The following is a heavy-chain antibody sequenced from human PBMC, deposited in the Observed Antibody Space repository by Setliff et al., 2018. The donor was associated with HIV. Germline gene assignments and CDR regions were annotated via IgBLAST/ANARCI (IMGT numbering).Heavy chain of an antibody. CDR3: ARGRQFTFWSAYMHMDV. CDR2: IDHSGST. J-gene: IGHJ6*03. Sequence: PSETLSLTCAVYGGSFRNYYWTWIRQTPGEGLEWIGEIDHSGSTKYNPSLKSRVAISVDTSKNQFSLKVNSVTAADTAIYYCARGRQFTFWSAYMHMDVWGKGTSVTVSS. CDR1: GGSFRNYY. D-gene: IGHD3-3*01. V-gene: IGHV4-34*01.